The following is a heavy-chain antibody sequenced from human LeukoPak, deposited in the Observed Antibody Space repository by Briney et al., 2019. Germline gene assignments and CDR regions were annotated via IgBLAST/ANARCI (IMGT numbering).Heavy chain of an antibody. V-gene: IGHV3-74*03. CDR2: INNDGSST. J-gene: IGHJ4*02. D-gene: IGHD6-13*01. Sequence: GGSLRLSCAASGFPFSLYWMHWVRQAPGKGLVWVSRINNDGSSTMYADSVKGRFTISRDNARNTLYLQMNSLRDDDTAVYYCARDYNSSPDYWGQGTLVTVSS. CDR3: ARDYNSSPDY. CDR1: GFPFSLYW.